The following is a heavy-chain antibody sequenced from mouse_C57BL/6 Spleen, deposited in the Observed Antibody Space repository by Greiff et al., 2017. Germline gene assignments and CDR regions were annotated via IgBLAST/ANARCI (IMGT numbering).Heavy chain of an antibody. Sequence: EVQRVESGGGLVKPGGSLKLSCAASGFTFSSYAMSWVRQTPEKRLEWVATISDGGSYTYYPDNVKGRFTISRDNAKNNLYLQMSHLKSEDTAMYYCARVRENLGDHYFDYWGQGTTLTVSS. CDR2: ISDGGSYT. V-gene: IGHV5-4*01. CDR3: ARVRENLGDHYFDY. CDR1: GFTFSSYA. D-gene: IGHD3-2*02. J-gene: IGHJ2*01.